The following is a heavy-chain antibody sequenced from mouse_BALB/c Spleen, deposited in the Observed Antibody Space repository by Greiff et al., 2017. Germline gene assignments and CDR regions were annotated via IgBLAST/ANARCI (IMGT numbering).Heavy chain of an antibody. J-gene: IGHJ2*01. CDR1: GYTFTSYY. D-gene: IGHD1-1*01. CDR3: TRWTTVVAFDY. V-gene: IGHV1S81*02. CDR2: INPSNGGT. Sequence: QVHVKQSGAELVKPGASVKLSCKASGYTFTSYYMYWVKQRPGQGLEWIGEINPSNGGTNFNEKFKSKATLTVDKSSSTAYMQLSSLTSEDSAVYYCTRWTTVVAFDYWGQGTTLTVSS.